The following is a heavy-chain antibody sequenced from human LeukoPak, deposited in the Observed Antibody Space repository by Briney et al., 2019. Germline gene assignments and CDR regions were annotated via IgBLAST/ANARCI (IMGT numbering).Heavy chain of an antibody. V-gene: IGHV4-59*01. J-gene: IGHJ4*02. D-gene: IGHD5-18*01. Sequence: SETLSLTCTVSGGSISSYYWSWIRQPPGKGLEWIGYIYYSGSTNYNPSLKSRVTISVDTSKNQFSLKLSSVTAADTAVYYCARGPGYSYGLDYWGQGTLVTVSS. CDR1: GGSISSYY. CDR2: IYYSGST. CDR3: ARGPGYSYGLDY.